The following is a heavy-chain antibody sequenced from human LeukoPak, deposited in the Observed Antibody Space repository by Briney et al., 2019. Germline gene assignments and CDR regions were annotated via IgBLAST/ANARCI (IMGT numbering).Heavy chain of an antibody. J-gene: IGHJ4*02. CDR1: GGSISSYY. D-gene: IGHD5-24*01. V-gene: IGHV4-59*08. Sequence: PSETLSLTCTVSGGSISSYYWSWIRQPPGKGLEYIGYIYYSGYTNYNPSLKSRVTISVDASKNQFSLKLNSVTAADTAVYYCARHRSKWLQSSFDYWGQGTLVTVSS. CDR3: ARHRSKWLQSSFDY. CDR2: IYYSGYT.